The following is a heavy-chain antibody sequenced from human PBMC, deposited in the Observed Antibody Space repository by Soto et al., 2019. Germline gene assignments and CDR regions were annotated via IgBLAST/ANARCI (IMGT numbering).Heavy chain of an antibody. CDR2: ISGSGGST. J-gene: IGHJ4*02. D-gene: IGHD3-3*01. CDR1: GFTFSSYA. Sequence: EVQLLESGGGLVQPGGSLRLSCAAPGFTFSSYAMSWVRQAPGKGLEWVSAISGSGGSTYYADSVKGRFTISRDNSKNTLYLQMTSLRAEDTAVYYCAKERIDFWSGYYRYFDYWGQGTLVTVSS. V-gene: IGHV3-23*01. CDR3: AKERIDFWSGYYRYFDY.